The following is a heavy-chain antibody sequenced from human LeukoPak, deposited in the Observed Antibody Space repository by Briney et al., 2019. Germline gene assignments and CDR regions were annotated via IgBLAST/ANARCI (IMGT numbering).Heavy chain of an antibody. D-gene: IGHD3-10*02. V-gene: IGHV1-2*04. Sequence: ASVKVSCKASGYTFTDHYMHWVRQAPGQGLEWMGWINPNNGVTKYAQKFQGWVTTTRDTSISTAYMELSRLRSEDRAVYYCAGGTESIDYYVNYGYPNWFDPWGQGTLVTVSS. J-gene: IGHJ5*02. CDR1: GYTFTDHY. CDR2: INPNNGVT. CDR3: AGGTESIDYYVNYGYPNWFDP.